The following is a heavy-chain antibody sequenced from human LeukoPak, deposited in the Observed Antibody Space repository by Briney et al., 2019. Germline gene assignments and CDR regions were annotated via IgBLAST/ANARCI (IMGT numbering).Heavy chain of an antibody. V-gene: IGHV3-30*02. D-gene: IGHD3-22*01. CDR3: AKGHFPPRGYPDTFDI. Sequence: PGGSLRLSCAASGFTFSSYGMHWVRQAPGKGLEWVAFIRYDGSNKYYADSVKGRFTISRDNSKNTLYLQMNSLRAEDTAVYYCAKGHFPPRGYPDTFDIWGQGTMVTVSS. CDR2: IRYDGSNK. J-gene: IGHJ3*02. CDR1: GFTFSSYG.